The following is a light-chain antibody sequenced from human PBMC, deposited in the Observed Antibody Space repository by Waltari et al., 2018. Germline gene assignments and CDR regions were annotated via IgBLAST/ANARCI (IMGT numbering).Light chain of an antibody. J-gene: IGKJ1*01. Sequence: IVLTQSPGTLSLSPGERATLSCRAIQSVNTYLAWYQQQPGQAPRLLIYGAYTRAAGIPDRFSGSGSGTDFSLTISRLEAEDFAVYYCQHHVRLPATFGQGTKVEIK. CDR3: QHHVRLPAT. CDR2: GAY. V-gene: IGKV3-20*01. CDR1: QSVNTY.